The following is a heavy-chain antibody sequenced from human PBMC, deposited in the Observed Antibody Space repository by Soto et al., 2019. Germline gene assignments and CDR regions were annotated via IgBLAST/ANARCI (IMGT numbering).Heavy chain of an antibody. CDR3: ARGHSAPDY. J-gene: IGHJ4*02. CDR2: IMQDGSEK. CDR1: GFSFSNYW. Sequence: EVQLVESGGGLVQPGGSLRLSCTASGFSFSNYWMSWVRQAPGKGLEWVANIMQDGSEKQYVDSVKGRFTISRDNAKNSLYLQMNGLRAEDTAVYYCARGHSAPDYWGQGTLVTVSS. V-gene: IGHV3-7*01.